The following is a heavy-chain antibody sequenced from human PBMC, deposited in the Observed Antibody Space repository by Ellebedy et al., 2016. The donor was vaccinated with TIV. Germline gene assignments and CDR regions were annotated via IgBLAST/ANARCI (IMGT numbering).Heavy chain of an antibody. CDR3: ARDTSWDRYYYYYYGMDV. J-gene: IGHJ6*02. CDR2: ISAYNGNT. D-gene: IGHD1-26*01. V-gene: IGHV1-18*04. CDR1: GYTFTSYG. Sequence: AASVKVSCKASGYTFTSYGISWVRQAPGQGLEWMGWISAYNGNTNYAQKLQGRVTMTTEPSTSTAHMELRSLRSDDTAVYYCARDTSWDRYYYYYYGMDVWGQGTTVTVSS.